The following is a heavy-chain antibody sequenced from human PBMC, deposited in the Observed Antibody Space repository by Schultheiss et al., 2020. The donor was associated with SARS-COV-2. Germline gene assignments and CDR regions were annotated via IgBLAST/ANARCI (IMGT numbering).Heavy chain of an antibody. CDR3: ASRPYSSGWYYFDY. CDR1: GFTFSSYA. CDR2: ISYDGSNK. J-gene: IGHJ4*02. V-gene: IGHV3-30*01. D-gene: IGHD6-19*01. Sequence: GESMKISCAASGFTFSSYAMHWVRQAPGKGLEWVAVISYDGSNKYYADSVKGRFTISRDNSKNTLYLKMNSLRAEDTAVYYCASRPYSSGWYYFDYWGQGTLVTVSS.